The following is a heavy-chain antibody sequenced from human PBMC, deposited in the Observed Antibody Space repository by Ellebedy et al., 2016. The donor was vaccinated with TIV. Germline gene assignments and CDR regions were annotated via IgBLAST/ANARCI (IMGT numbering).Heavy chain of an antibody. Sequence: GGSLRLXXAASGFTFSSYWMNWARQAPGKGLEWVASINLDGSQGYYMDSVKGRFTISRDTAKNSLFLQMTSLRADDTAVYYCGRSAYSSSSGYWGQGTLVTVSS. V-gene: IGHV3-7*01. CDR2: INLDGSQG. CDR3: GRSAYSSSSGY. J-gene: IGHJ4*02. D-gene: IGHD6-6*01. CDR1: GFTFSSYW.